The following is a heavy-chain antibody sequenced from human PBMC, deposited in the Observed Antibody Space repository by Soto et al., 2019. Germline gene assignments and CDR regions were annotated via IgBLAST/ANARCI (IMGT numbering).Heavy chain of an antibody. CDR2: INAGNGNT. Sequence: ASVKVSCKASGYTFTSYAMHWVRQAPGQRLEWMGWINAGNGNTKYSQKFQGRVTITRDTSASTAYMELSSLRSEDTAVYFCARSIVVVTALDYWGQGTLVTVSS. V-gene: IGHV1-3*01. D-gene: IGHD2-21*02. J-gene: IGHJ4*02. CDR1: GYTFTSYA. CDR3: ARSIVVVTALDY.